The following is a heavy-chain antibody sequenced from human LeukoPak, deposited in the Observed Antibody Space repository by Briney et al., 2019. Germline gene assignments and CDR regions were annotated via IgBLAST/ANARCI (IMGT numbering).Heavy chain of an antibody. CDR3: ARLIAVAPFDY. CDR1: GGSISSSSYY. D-gene: IGHD6-19*01. CDR2: IYYSGST. V-gene: IGHV4-39*01. J-gene: IGHJ4*02. Sequence: KPSETLSLTCTVSGGSISSSSYYWGWIRQPPGKGLEWIGSIYYSGSTYYNPSLKSRVTISVDTSKNQFSLKLSSVTAADTAVYYCARLIAVAPFDYWGQGTLVTVSS.